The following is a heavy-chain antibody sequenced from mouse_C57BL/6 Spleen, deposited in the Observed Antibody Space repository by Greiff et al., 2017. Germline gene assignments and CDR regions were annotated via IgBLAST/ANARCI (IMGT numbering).Heavy chain of an antibody. J-gene: IGHJ4*01. V-gene: IGHV1-64*01. Sequence: VKLQQPGAELVKPGASVKLSCKASGYTFTSYWMHWVKQRPGQGLEWIGMIHPNSGSTNYNEKFKSKATLTVDKSSSTAYMQLSSLTSEDSAVYYCARELILRDYAMDYWGQGTSVTVAS. CDR2: IHPNSGST. D-gene: IGHD1-1*01. CDR3: ARELILRDYAMDY. CDR1: GYTFTSYW.